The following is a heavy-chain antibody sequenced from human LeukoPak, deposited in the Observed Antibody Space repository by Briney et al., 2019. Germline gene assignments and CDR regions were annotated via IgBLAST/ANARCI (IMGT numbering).Heavy chain of an antibody. J-gene: IGHJ4*02. D-gene: IGHD2-2*01. CDR3: ARASLGPVDY. Sequence: GGSLRLSCAASGFTFSSYGMNWVRQAPGKGLKWISYISPSSSTIYYADSGKGRFTISRDNAKNSLYLQMNSLRAEDTAVYYCARASLGPVDYWGQGTLVTVSS. CDR2: ISPSSSTI. CDR1: GFTFSSYG. V-gene: IGHV3-48*01.